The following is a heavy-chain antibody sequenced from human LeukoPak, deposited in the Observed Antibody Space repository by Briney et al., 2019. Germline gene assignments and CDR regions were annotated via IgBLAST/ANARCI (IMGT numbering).Heavy chain of an antibody. J-gene: IGHJ5*02. CDR1: GDSIRSSGFC. CDR3: ARHKSGIDWFDP. V-gene: IGHV4-39*01. Sequence: SETLSLTCTLSGDSIRSSGFCWGWIRQPPGKGLECVGVICDTGNTYYNPSLKSRVTISVDTSKNQFSLRVTSVTAADTALYYCARHKSGIDWFDPWGQGTLVTVSS. D-gene: IGHD1-14*01. CDR2: ICDTGNT.